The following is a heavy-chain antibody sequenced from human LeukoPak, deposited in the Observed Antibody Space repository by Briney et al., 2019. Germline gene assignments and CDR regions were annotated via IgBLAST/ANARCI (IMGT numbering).Heavy chain of an antibody. CDR3: APTSEAYTSNWSV. CDR1: GYRFTDDY. D-gene: IGHD3-16*01. CDR2: INPDTDST. J-gene: IGHJ4*02. Sequence: GASVKVSCKTSGYRFTDDYIHWVRPAPGQGLEWMGWINPDTDSTNYAPKFRGRVIMTRDTSISTAYMEVRRLTFDDTAIYYCAPTSEAYTSNWSVWGQGTLVTVSP. V-gene: IGHV1-2*02.